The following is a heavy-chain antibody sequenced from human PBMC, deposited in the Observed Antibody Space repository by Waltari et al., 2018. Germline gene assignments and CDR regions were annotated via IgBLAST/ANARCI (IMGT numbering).Heavy chain of an antibody. CDR2: INPNSGGT. CDR3: ARSYFWSGYYFDY. D-gene: IGHD3-3*01. Sequence: QVQLVQSGAEVKKPGASVKVSCKVSGYTLTELSMHWVRQAPGKGLEWMGRINPNSGGTNYAQKFQGRVTMTRDTSISTAYMELSRLRSDDTAVYYCARSYFWSGYYFDYWGQGTLVTVSS. V-gene: IGHV1-2*06. CDR1: GYTLTELS. J-gene: IGHJ4*02.